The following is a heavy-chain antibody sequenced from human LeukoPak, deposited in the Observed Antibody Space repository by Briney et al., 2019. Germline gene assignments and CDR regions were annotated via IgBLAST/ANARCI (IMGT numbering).Heavy chain of an antibody. D-gene: IGHD3-10*01. CDR2: INPSGGST. Sequence: ASVKVSCKASGYTFTSYYMHWVRQAPGQGLEWMGIINPSGGSTSYAQKFQGRVTMTRDTSTSTVYMELSSLRSEDTAVYYCARSGGTMVLNIGLLDYWGQGTLVTVSS. V-gene: IGHV1-46*01. CDR3: ARSGGTMVLNIGLLDY. J-gene: IGHJ4*02. CDR1: GYTFTSYY.